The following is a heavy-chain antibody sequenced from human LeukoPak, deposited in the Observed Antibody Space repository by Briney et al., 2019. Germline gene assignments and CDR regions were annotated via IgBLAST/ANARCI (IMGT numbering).Heavy chain of an antibody. CDR1: GFTFSSYA. V-gene: IGHV1-69*05. D-gene: IGHD2-15*01. CDR2: IIPIFGTA. J-gene: IGHJ6*03. CDR3: ARDGGSSFSYYYYMDV. Sequence: GGSLRLSCAASGFTFSSYAMGWGGKAPGQGLEWRGGIIPIFGTANYAQKFQGRVTITTDESTSTAYMELSSLRSEDTAVYYCARDGGSSFSYYYYMDVWGKGTTVTVSS.